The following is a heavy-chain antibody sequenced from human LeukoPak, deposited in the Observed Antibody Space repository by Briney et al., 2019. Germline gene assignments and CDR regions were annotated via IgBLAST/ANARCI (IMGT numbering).Heavy chain of an antibody. Sequence: PSETLSLTCTVSGGSISSGSYYWSWIRQPAGKGLEWIERIYTSGSTNYNPSLKSRVTISVDTSKNQFSLKLSSVTAADTAVYYCASSQKWLDLFDYWGQGTLVTVSS. V-gene: IGHV4-61*02. J-gene: IGHJ4*02. CDR2: IYTSGST. CDR3: ASSQKWLDLFDY. CDR1: GGSISSGSYY. D-gene: IGHD6-19*01.